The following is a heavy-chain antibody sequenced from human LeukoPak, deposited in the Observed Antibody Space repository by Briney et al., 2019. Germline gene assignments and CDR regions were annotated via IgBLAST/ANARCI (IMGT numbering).Heavy chain of an antibody. CDR2: ISYEGSNK. CDR3: VGYCSSTSCYQGVFDY. J-gene: IGHJ4*02. D-gene: IGHD2-2*01. CDR1: GLTFSSYA. Sequence: GGSLRLSCAASGLTFSSYAMHWVRQAPGKGLEWVAVISYEGSNKYYADSVKGRFTISRDNSKNTLYLQMNSLRAEDTAVYYCVGYCSSTSCYQGVFDYWGQGTLVTVSS. V-gene: IGHV3-30-3*01.